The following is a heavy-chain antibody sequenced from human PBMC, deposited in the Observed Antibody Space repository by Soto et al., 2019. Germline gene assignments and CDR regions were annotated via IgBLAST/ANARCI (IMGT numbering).Heavy chain of an antibody. D-gene: IGHD2-2*01. CDR2: ISSSSSYI. CDR3: ARDGVVPAQNWFDP. Sequence: VKLVESGGGLVKPGGSLRLSCAAPGFTFSSYSMNWVRQAPGKGLEWVSSISSSSSYIYYADSVKGRFTISRDNAKNSLYLQMNSLRAEDTAVYYCARDGVVPAQNWFDPWGQGTLVTVSS. J-gene: IGHJ5*02. CDR1: GFTFSSYS. V-gene: IGHV3-21*01.